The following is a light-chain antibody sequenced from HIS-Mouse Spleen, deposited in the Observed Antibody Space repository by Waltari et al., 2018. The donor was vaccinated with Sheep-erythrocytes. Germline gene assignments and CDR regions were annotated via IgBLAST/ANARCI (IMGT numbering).Light chain of an antibody. CDR1: QGIRND. V-gene: IGKV1-6*01. Sequence: AIQMTQSPSSLSAYVGDRVTITCRASQGIRNDLGWYQQKPGKAPKLLIYAASSLQSGVPSRFSGSGSGTDFTLTISSLPPEDFATYYCLQDYNYPYTFGQGTKLEIK. CDR2: AAS. CDR3: LQDYNYPYT. J-gene: IGKJ2*01.